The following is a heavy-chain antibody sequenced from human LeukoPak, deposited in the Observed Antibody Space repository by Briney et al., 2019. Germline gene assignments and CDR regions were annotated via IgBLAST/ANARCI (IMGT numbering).Heavy chain of an antibody. CDR1: GYTVTSYA. J-gene: IGHJ4*02. D-gene: IGHD6-25*01. CDR2: IDTRTGNP. V-gene: IGHV7-4-1*02. CDR3: ARGGSRGYYRASNFDY. Sequence: ASVKVSCKVSGYTVTSYALNWVRQAPGQGLEWMGWIDTRTGNPTYAQGFTGRFVFSLDTSFSTAYLQISSLKVEDSVVYYCARGGSRGYYRASNFDYWGQGTLVTVSS.